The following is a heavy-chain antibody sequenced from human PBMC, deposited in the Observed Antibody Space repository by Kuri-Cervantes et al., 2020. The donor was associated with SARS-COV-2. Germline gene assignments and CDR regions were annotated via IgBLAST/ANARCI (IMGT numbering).Heavy chain of an antibody. J-gene: IGHJ4*02. Sequence: ASVKVSCKASGYTFTSYAMHRVRQAPGQRLEWMGWINAGNGNTKYSQKFQGRVTITRDTSASTAYMELSSLRSEDTAVYYCATTSGYCSGGSCHGNYWGQGTLVTVSS. D-gene: IGHD2-15*01. V-gene: IGHV1-3*01. CDR1: GYTFTSYA. CDR3: ATTSGYCSGGSCHGNY. CDR2: INAGNGNT.